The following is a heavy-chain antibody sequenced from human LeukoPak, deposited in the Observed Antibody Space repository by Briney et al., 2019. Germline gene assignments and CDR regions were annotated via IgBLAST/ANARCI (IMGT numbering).Heavy chain of an antibody. CDR1: GFTFSSYW. CDR3: ARAGPGLQLWLLFDY. V-gene: IGHV3-7*01. CDR2: IKQDGSEK. Sequence: GGSLRLSCAASGFTFSSYWMSWVRQAPGKGLEWVANIKQDGSEKYYVDSVKGRFTISRDNSKNTLYLQMGSLRAEDMAVYYCARAGPGLQLWLLFDYWGQGTLVTVSS. J-gene: IGHJ4*02. D-gene: IGHD5-18*01.